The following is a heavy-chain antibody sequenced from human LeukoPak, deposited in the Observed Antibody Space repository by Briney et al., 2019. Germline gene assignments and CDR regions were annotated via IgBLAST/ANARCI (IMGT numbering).Heavy chain of an antibody. CDR2: ISAHNGNT. CDR1: GYTFTSYG. V-gene: IGHV1-18*01. CDR3: AGRSSSWYFSDY. J-gene: IGHJ4*02. Sequence: ASVKVSCKASGYTFTSYGISWVRQAPGQGLEWMGWISAHNGNTNYAQKLQGRVTMTTDTSTSTAYMELRSLRSDDTAVYYCAGRSSSWYFSDYWGQGTLVTVSS. D-gene: IGHD6-13*01.